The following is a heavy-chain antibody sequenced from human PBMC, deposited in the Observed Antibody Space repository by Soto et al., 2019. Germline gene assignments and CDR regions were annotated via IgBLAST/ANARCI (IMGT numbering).Heavy chain of an antibody. CDR1: RFNFSTYA. V-gene: IGHV3-23*01. CDR2: IRASGVST. CDR3: AKELVALERWLHSSLDS. J-gene: IGHJ4*02. Sequence: PGGSLRLSCVASRFNFSTYAMSWVRQAPGKGLEWVSGIRASGVSTYYADSVKGRFTISRDNSKNMLSLQMDSLRAEDTAEYFCAKELVALERWLHSSLDSWGQGILVSVSS. D-gene: IGHD2-21*01.